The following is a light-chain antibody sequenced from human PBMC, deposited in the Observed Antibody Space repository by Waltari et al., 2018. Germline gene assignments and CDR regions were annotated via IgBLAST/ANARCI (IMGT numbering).Light chain of an antibody. CDR1: QTVRTTY. J-gene: IGKJ4*01. Sequence: EIVLTQSPGTLSLSPGERATLSCRASQTVRTTYLAWYPQKPGQAPTLLIYGASSSATGSPDRFSGSGSGTDFSLTISSLEPEDFAVYYCQQYDISPLTFGGGTKVETK. CDR2: GAS. CDR3: QQYDISPLT. V-gene: IGKV3-20*01.